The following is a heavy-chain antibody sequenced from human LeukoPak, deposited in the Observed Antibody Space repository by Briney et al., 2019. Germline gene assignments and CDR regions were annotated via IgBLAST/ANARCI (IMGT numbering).Heavy chain of an antibody. CDR3: ARGPYSGYDPYYYYYYMDV. D-gene: IGHD5-12*01. CDR1: GYTFTSYD. V-gene: IGHV1-69*13. J-gene: IGHJ6*03. Sequence: ASVKVSCKASGYTFTSYDINWVRQAPGQGLEWMGGIIPIFGTANYAQKFQGRVTITADESTSTAYMELSSLRSEDTAVYYCARGPYSGYDPYYYYYYMDVWGKGTTVTISS. CDR2: IIPIFGTA.